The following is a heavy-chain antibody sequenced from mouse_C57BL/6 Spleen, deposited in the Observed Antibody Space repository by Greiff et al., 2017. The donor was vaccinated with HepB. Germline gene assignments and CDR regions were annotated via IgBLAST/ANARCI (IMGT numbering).Heavy chain of an antibody. CDR2: ISDGGSYT. CDR3: ARGHYGSSLGYFDY. D-gene: IGHD1-1*01. V-gene: IGHV5-4*01. Sequence: EVQRVESGGGLVKPGGSLKLSCAASGFTFSSYAMSWVRQTPEKRLEWVATISDGGSYTYYPDNVKGRFTISRDNAKNNLYLQMSHLKSEDTAMYYCARGHYGSSLGYFDYWGQGTTLTVSS. CDR1: GFTFSSYA. J-gene: IGHJ2*01.